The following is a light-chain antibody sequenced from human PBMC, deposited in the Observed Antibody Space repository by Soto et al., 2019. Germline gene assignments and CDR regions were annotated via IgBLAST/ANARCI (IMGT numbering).Light chain of an antibody. Sequence: DIQMTQSPSTLSASVGDRVTITCRASQSISSWLAWYQQKPGKAPKLLIYKASNLESGVPSRFSGGGLGTEFSLHITSLQPDDFATYYCQQYSTYPYIFGQGTKVDIK. CDR2: KAS. J-gene: IGKJ2*01. CDR1: QSISSW. CDR3: QQYSTYPYI. V-gene: IGKV1-5*03.